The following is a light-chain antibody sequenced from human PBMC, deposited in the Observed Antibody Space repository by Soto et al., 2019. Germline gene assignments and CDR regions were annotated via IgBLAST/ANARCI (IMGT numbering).Light chain of an antibody. V-gene: IGKV3-15*01. J-gene: IGKJ3*01. CDR1: QSVNSN. CDR2: GAS. CDR3: QQYNNWPFT. Sequence: EIMMTQSPVTLSVSPGERATLSCRASQSVNSNLACYQQKPGQAPRLLICGASTRATGIPASFIGNGSGTEFTLTASSLQPEDFAVYYCQQYNNWPFTFGAGTKVDI.